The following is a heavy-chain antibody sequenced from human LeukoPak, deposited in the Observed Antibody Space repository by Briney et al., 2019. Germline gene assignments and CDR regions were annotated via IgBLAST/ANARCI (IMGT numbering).Heavy chain of an antibody. J-gene: IGHJ6*04. CDR1: GYTFTSYY. V-gene: IGHV1-46*01. Sequence: ASVKVSCKASGYTFTSYYVHWVRQAPGQGLEWMGIINPSGGSTSYAQKFQGRVTMTRDMSTSTVYMELSSLRSEDTAVYYCATGPEGRGIFSAMDVWGKGTTVTVSS. CDR2: INPSGGST. D-gene: IGHD3-9*01. CDR3: ATGPEGRGIFSAMDV.